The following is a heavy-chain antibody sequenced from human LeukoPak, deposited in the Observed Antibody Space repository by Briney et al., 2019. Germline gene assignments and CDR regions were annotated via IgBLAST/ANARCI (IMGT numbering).Heavy chain of an antibody. CDR3: GKGGLVHRFDP. CDR1: GFTFSSYA. Sequence: PGGSLRLSGAASGFTFSSYAMSWVRQVPGKGLECVSGISGGGDNTYYADSVKCRFTISRDNSKNTLYLQMNSLRADDRAVYSCGKGGLVHRFDPWGQGTMVTVSS. V-gene: IGHV3-23*01. J-gene: IGHJ5*02. CDR2: ISGGGDNT.